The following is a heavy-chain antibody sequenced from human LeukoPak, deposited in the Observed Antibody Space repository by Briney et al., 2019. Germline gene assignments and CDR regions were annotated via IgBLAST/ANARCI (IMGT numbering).Heavy chain of an antibody. J-gene: IGHJ3*02. D-gene: IGHD3-10*01. CDR1: GGSFSGYY. CDR2: IYTSGST. Sequence: PSETLSLTCAVYGGSFSGYYWSWIRQPAGKGLEWIGRIYTSGSTNYNPSLKSRVTISVDTSKNQFSLKLSSVTAADTAVYYCARSVNYYGSKGAFDIWGQGTMVTVSS. CDR3: ARSVNYYGSKGAFDI. V-gene: IGHV4-59*10.